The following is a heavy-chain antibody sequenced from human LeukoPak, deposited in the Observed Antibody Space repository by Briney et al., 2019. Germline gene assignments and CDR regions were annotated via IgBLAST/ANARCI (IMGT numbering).Heavy chain of an antibody. D-gene: IGHD2-15*01. CDR3: ARHSAPYCSGGSCPYNWFDP. J-gene: IGHJ5*02. V-gene: IGHV4-39*01. CDR1: GGSISSISYY. CDR2: IYYSGST. Sequence: SETLSLTCTVSGGSISSISYYWGWIRRPPGKGLEWIGSIYYSGSTYYNPSLKSRVTISVDTSKNQFSLKLSSVTAADTAVYYCARHSAPYCSGGSCPYNWFDPWGQGTLVTVSS.